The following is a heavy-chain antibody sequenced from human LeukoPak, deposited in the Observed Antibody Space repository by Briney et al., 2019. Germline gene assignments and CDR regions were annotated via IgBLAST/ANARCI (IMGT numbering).Heavy chain of an antibody. CDR3: AQRSPSY. V-gene: IGHV3-66*01. CDR1: GLTVNSND. D-gene: IGHD3-10*01. Sequence: GGSLRLSCTVSGLTVNSNDMNWVRQAPGKGLEWVSLIYISGVTMYADSVQGRFTISRDNSKNTLYLQMNSLRAEDTAVYYCAQRSPSYWGQGTLVTVSS. J-gene: IGHJ4*02. CDR2: IYISGVT.